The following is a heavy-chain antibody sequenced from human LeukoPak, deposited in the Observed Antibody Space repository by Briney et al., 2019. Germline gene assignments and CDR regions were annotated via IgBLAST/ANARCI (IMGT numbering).Heavy chain of an antibody. Sequence: PSETLSLTCTVSGGSISSYYWHWIRQSPGKGLEWIGYFHYSGSTNYNPSLKSRVTISVDTSKNQFSLKLTSMTAADTAVYYCATTLYGSGSYYANNWGQGTLVTVSS. CDR2: FHYSGST. CDR3: ATTLYGSGSYYANN. CDR1: GGSISSYY. J-gene: IGHJ4*02. V-gene: IGHV4-59*01. D-gene: IGHD3-10*01.